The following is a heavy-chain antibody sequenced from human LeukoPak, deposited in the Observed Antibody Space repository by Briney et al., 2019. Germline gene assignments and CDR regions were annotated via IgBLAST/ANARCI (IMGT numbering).Heavy chain of an antibody. CDR2: MNPNSGNT. CDR3: ARPYGSGSYVN. V-gene: IGHV1-8*02. D-gene: IGHD3-10*01. Sequence: GASVKVSCKASGYTFTGYYMHWVRQATGQGLEWMGWMNPNSGNTGYAEKFQGRVSMTRNTSISTAYMELSSLRSEDTAVYYCARPYGSGSYVNWGQGTLVTVSS. J-gene: IGHJ4*02. CDR1: GYTFTGYY.